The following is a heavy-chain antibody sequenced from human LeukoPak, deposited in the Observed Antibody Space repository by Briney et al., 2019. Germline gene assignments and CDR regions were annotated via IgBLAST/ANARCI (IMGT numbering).Heavy chain of an antibody. J-gene: IGHJ4*02. CDR2: ISAYNGNT. D-gene: IGHD3-9*01. CDR3: ARGFLKGVLRYFDWPKGYFDY. Sequence: ASVKVSCKTSGYTFTSYGISWVRQAPGQGLEWMGWISAYNGNTNYAQKLPGRVTMTTDPSTSTAYMELRSLRSDDTAVYYCARGFLKGVLRYFDWPKGYFDYWGQGTLVTVSS. CDR1: GYTFTSYG. V-gene: IGHV1-18*01.